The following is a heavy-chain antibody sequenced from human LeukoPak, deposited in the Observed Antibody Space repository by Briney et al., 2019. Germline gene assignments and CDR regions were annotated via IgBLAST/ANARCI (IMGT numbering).Heavy chain of an antibody. J-gene: IGHJ4*02. CDR3: ARHSGGSWVYFDY. V-gene: IGHV4-4*09. D-gene: IGHD1-26*01. CDR2: IYTSGST. CDR1: GGSISSYY. Sequence: SETLSLTCTVSGGSISSYYWSWIRQPPGKGLEWIGYIYTSGSTNYNPSLKSRVTISVDTSNNQFSLKLSSVTAADTAVYYCARHSGGSWVYFDYWGQGTLVTVSS.